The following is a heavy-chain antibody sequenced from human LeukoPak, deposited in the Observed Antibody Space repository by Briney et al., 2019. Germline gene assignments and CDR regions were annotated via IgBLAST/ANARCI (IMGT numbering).Heavy chain of an antibody. D-gene: IGHD3-3*01. CDR2: IIPILGIA. CDR1: GGTFSSYA. V-gene: IGHV1-69*04. J-gene: IGHJ6*03. CDR3: ASLRITSFGGYYYYYMDV. Sequence: GASVTVSCKASGGTFSSYAISWVRQAPGQGLEWMGRIIPILGIANYAQKFQGRVTITADKSTSTAYMELSSLRSEDTAVYYCASLRITSFGGYYYYYMDVWGKGTTVTVSS.